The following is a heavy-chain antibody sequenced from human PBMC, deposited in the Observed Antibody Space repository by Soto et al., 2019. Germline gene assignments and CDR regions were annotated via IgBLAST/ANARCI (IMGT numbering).Heavy chain of an antibody. CDR2: INAGSGNT. Sequence: QAQLVQSGAEMKKPGASVKVSCKATGYTFSAYTMNWVRQAPGQSLEWMGWINAGSGNTKYSQNFQGRVSITRDTSASTVYMELTGLTSEDTAVYYCARDTETLGPRANDALDIWGHGTMVTVSS. J-gene: IGHJ3*02. CDR1: GYTFSAYT. V-gene: IGHV1-3*01. CDR3: ARDTETLGPRANDALDI. D-gene: IGHD3-3*02.